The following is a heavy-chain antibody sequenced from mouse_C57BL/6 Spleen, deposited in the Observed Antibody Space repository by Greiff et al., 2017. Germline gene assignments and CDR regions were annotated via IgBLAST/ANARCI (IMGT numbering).Heavy chain of an antibody. J-gene: IGHJ4*01. Sequence: QVQLQQSGPELVKPGASVKISCKASGYAFSSSWMNWVKQRPGKGLEWIGRIYPGDGDTNYNGKFKGKATLTADKSSSTAYMQLSSLTSEDSAVYFCASSVYAMYYWGQGTSVTVSS. V-gene: IGHV1-82*01. CDR3: ASSVYAMYY. CDR1: GYAFSSSW. D-gene: IGHD6-1*01. CDR2: IYPGDGDT.